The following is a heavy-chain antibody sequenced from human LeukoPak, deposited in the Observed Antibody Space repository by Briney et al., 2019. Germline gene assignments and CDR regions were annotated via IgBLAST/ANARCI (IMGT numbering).Heavy chain of an antibody. J-gene: IGHJ3*02. V-gene: IGHV3-48*01. CDR3: ARNYGGNSYDAFDI. D-gene: IGHD4-23*01. Sequence: AGGSLRLSCAASGFTFSSYGMHWVRQAPGKGLEWVSYISSSDNTIYYADSVKGRFTISRDNARNSLYLQMNSLRAEDTAVYYCARNYGGNSYDAFDIWGQGTMVTVSS. CDR2: ISSSDNTI. CDR1: GFTFSSYG.